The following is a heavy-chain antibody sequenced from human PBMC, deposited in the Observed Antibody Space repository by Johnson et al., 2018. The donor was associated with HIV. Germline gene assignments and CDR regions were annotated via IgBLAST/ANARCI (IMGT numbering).Heavy chain of an antibody. J-gene: IGHJ3*02. CDR2: IQSGENT. CDR3: ARAAKGFRGPGGAFDI. Sequence: EVQLVESGGGWVQPGGSLRLSCEASGFTVGSNSMSWVRQAPGKGMEWVSVIQSGENTPYADSVKGRFTVSRDDSKNSLYLQMNSLRAEDTALYYCARAAKGFRGPGGAFDIWGQGTMVTVSS. CDR1: GFTVGSNS. V-gene: IGHV3-66*01.